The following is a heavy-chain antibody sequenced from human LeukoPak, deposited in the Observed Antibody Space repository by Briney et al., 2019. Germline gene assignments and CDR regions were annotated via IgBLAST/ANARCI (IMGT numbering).Heavy chain of an antibody. D-gene: IGHD2-2*02. CDR1: VGSISNNNYY. J-gene: IGHJ3*02. CDR3: ARQCYTLRAFDI. V-gene: IGHV4-39*01. Sequence: SETLSLTCTVSVGSISNNNYYWGWIRQSPGKGLGWIGSGYHRGDTYSNQSLKSRVTISLETSKNQFFLRLTSVTAAETAVYYCARQCYTLRAFDIWGQGTMVTVSS. CDR2: GYHRGDT.